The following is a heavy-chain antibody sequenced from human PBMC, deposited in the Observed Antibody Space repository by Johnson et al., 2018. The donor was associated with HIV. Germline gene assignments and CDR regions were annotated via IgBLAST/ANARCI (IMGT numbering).Heavy chain of an antibody. CDR2: IYSGGST. J-gene: IGHJ3*02. D-gene: IGHD6-6*01. V-gene: IGHV3-66*01. CDR1: GFTVSSNY. Sequence: VQLVESGGRVVRPGDSLRLSCAASGFTVSSNYMSWVRQAPVKGLEWVSVIYSGGSTYYADSVKGRFTISRDNSKNTLYLQMNSLRAEDTAVYYCASLSSSGAFDIWGQGTMVTVSS. CDR3: ASLSSSGAFDI.